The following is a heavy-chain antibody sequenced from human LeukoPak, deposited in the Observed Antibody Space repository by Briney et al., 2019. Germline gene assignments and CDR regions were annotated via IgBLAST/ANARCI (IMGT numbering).Heavy chain of an antibody. CDR1: GFTVSSIY. V-gene: IGHV3-53*01. CDR3: ARMSPMNAFEI. J-gene: IGHJ3*02. Sequence: PGGSLRLSCAASGFTVSSIYMSWVRQAPGKGLEWVSVIHSAGSTYYADSVKGRFTISRDNSKNTLYVQMNSLRAEDTAVYYCARMSPMNAFEIWGQGTMVTVSS. CDR2: IHSAGST.